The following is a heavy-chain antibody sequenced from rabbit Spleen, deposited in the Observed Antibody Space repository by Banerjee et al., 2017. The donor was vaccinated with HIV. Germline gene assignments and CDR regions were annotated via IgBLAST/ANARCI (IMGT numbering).Heavy chain of an antibody. J-gene: IGHJ4*01. CDR3: ARTGSTFWHINFDL. CDR2: IAAGVSGTT. CDR1: GFSFSFNNY. Sequence: QSLEESGGDLVKPGASLTLTCTASGFSFSFNNYLCWVRQPPGKGPEWIACIAAGVSGTTYYATWAKGRFTISNPSSTTMTLQMTSLTAADTATYFCARTGSTFWHINFDLWGQGTLVTVS. V-gene: IGHV1S40*01. D-gene: IGHD4-2*01.